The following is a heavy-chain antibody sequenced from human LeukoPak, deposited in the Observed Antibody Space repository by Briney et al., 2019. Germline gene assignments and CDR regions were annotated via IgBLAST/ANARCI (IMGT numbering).Heavy chain of an antibody. CDR1: GGSISSYY. CDR2: IYYSGST. Sequence: PSETLSLTCTVSGGSISSYYWSWIRQPPGKGLEWIGSIYYSGSTYYNPSHKSRVTISVDTSKNQFSLKLSSVTAADTAVYYCARDGYSSGPMADWGQGTLVTVSS. D-gene: IGHD6-19*01. J-gene: IGHJ4*02. CDR3: ARDGYSSGPMAD. V-gene: IGHV4-59*12.